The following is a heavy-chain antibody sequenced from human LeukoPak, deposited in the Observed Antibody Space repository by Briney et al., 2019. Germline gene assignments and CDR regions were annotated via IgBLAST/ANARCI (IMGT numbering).Heavy chain of an antibody. Sequence: GGSLRLSCAASGFTFSSYVMHWVRQASGKGLEWVAVISYDGSNKYYADSVKGRFTISRDNSKNTLYLQMNSLRGEDTAVYYCARDLDTMVRGVIIDKWGQGTLVTVSS. CDR3: ARDLDTMVRGVIIDK. J-gene: IGHJ4*02. CDR2: ISYDGSNK. V-gene: IGHV3-30-3*01. D-gene: IGHD3-10*01. CDR1: GFTFSSYV.